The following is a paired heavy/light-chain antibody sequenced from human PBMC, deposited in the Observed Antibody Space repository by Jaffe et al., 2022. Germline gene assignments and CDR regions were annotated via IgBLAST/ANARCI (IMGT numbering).Light chain of an antibody. Sequence: QSVLTQPPSVSGAPGQRVTISCTGSSSNIGAGYDVHWYQQLPGTAPKLLIYGNSNRPSGVPDRFSGSKSGTSASLAITGLQAEDEADYYCQSYDSSLSGSVIFGGGTKLTVL. CDR1: SSNIGAGYD. V-gene: IGLV1-40*01. CDR3: QSYDSSLSGSVI. CDR2: GNS. J-gene: IGLJ2*01.
Heavy chain of an antibody. J-gene: IGHJ2*01. V-gene: IGHV5-51*03. D-gene: IGHD3-16*02. CDR1: GYSFTNYW. CDR2: IYPGDSDT. Sequence: EVQLVQSGAEVKKPGESLKISCKGSGYSFTNYWIGWVRQMPGKGLEWMGIIYPGDSDTRYSPSFQGQVTISADKSISTAYLQWSSLKASDTAMYYCARAEYDYIWGSYRQWYFDLWGRGTLVTVSS. CDR3: ARAEYDYIWGSYRQWYFDL.